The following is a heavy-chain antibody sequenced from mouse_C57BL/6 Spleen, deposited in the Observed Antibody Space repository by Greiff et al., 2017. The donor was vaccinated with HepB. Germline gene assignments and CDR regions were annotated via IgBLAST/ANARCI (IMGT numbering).Heavy chain of an antibody. CDR1: GYAFTNYL. CDR2: INPGSGGT. J-gene: IGHJ3*01. CDR3: ARGERFAY. Sequence: QIQLQQSGAELVRPGTSVKVSCKASGYAFTNYLIEWVKQRPGQGLEWIGVINPGSGGTNYNEKFKGKATLTADKSSSTAYMQLSSLTSEDSAVYFCARGERFAYWGQGTLVTVSA. V-gene: IGHV1-54*01.